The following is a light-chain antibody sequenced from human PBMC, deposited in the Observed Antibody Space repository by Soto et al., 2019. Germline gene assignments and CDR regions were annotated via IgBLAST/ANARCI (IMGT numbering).Light chain of an antibody. V-gene: IGKV1-5*03. Sequence: DIQMTQSPSPLSASVGDRVTITCRASQSISNWMAWYQQKPGKAPKVLIYKASSLQSGVPSRFSGSGSGTEFTLTISSLQPDDSATYYCQQYSSSSITFGQGTRLEIK. CDR1: QSISNW. CDR3: QQYSSSSIT. J-gene: IGKJ5*01. CDR2: KAS.